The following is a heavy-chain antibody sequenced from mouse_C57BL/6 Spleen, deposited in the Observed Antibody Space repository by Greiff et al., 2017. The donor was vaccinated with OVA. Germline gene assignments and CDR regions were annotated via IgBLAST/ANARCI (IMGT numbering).Heavy chain of an antibody. V-gene: IGHV1-64*01. Sequence: VKLQQPGAELVKPGASVKLSCKASGYTFTSYWMHWVKQRPGQGLEWIGMIHPNSGSTNYNEKFKSKATLTVDKSSSTAYMQLSSLTSEDSAVYYCARHESDGYYAYWGQGTLVTVSA. CDR1: GYTFTSYW. J-gene: IGHJ3*01. D-gene: IGHD2-3*01. CDR2: IHPNSGST. CDR3: ARHESDGYYAY.